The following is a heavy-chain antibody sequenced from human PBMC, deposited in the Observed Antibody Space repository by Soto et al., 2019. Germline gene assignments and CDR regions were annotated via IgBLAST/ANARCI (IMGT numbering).Heavy chain of an antibody. J-gene: IGHJ6*02. CDR3: SRTLDYYGMDV. CDR2: IYHAGSV. V-gene: IGHV4-38-2*01. Sequence: PSETLSLTCAVSGYSIASGYYWAWIRQSPGKGLEWIGSIYHAGSVYYNPSLNSRVAVSLATSKNHFSLKLTSVTAAAPAVYYCSRTLDYYGMDVWGQATTHTGSS. CDR1: GYSIASGYY.